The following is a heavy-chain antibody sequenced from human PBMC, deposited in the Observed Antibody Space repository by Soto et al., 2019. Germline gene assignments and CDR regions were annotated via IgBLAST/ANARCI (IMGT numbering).Heavy chain of an antibody. CDR1: GFTFSSYS. D-gene: IGHD6-6*01. Sequence: PGGSLRLSCAASGFTFSSYSMNWVRQAPGKGLEWVSYISSSSSTIYYADSVKGRFTISRDNAKNSLYLQMNSLRAEDTAVYYCARDPLNFVNPEPFYIWSQGTMVTVSS. J-gene: IGHJ3*02. V-gene: IGHV3-48*01. CDR2: ISSSSSTI. CDR3: ARDPLNFVNPEPFYI.